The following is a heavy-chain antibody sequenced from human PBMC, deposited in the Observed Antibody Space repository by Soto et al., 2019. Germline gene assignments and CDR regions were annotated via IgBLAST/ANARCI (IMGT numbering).Heavy chain of an antibody. Sequence: SETLSLTSTLSGGSISSGGYYWSWIRQHPGKGLEWIGYIYYSGSTYYNPSLKSRVTISVDTSKNQFSLKLNSVTAADTAVYYCARDSSGYNGIDYWGQGTLVTVSS. CDR1: GGSISSGGYY. CDR2: IYYSGST. D-gene: IGHD3-22*01. V-gene: IGHV4-31*03. CDR3: ARDSSGYNGIDY. J-gene: IGHJ4*02.